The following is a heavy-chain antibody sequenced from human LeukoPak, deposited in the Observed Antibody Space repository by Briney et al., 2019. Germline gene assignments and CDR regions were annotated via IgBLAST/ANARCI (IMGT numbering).Heavy chain of an antibody. Sequence: GGSLRLSCAASGFTFSSYEMNWVRQAPGKGLEWVSYISSSGNTIYYADSVKGRFTISRDNAKNSLYLQMNSLRAEDTAVYYCAKDIVGGGDDYWGQGTLVIVSS. D-gene: IGHD2-21*02. CDR2: ISSSGNTI. CDR3: AKDIVGGGDDY. CDR1: GFTFSSYE. V-gene: IGHV3-48*03. J-gene: IGHJ4*02.